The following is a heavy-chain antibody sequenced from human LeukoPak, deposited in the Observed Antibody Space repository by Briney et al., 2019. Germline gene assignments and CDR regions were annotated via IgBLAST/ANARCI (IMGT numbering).Heavy chain of an antibody. CDR2: ISSSSSYV. CDR3: ARDTTFLVVPTAISAVDY. D-gene: IGHD2-2*01. Sequence: GGSLRLSCAASGFTFSSYSMNWVRQAPGKGLEWVSSISSSSSYVYYADSVKGRFTISRDNAKNSLYLQMNTLRAEDTAVYYCARDTTFLVVPTAISAVDYWGQGTLVTVSS. CDR1: GFTFSSYS. J-gene: IGHJ4*02. V-gene: IGHV3-21*01.